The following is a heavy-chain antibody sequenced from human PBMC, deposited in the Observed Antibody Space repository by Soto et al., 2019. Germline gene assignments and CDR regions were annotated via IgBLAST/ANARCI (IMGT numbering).Heavy chain of an antibody. Sequence: SVKVSCKTSGYTFNTYYISWLRQAPGQGLEWIGWISTYNGNTNYVPKFQGRITMTTDKSTSTAYMELSSLRSDDTAVYYCARDLWELWFNYYYYYGMDVWGQLTTVTVSS. J-gene: IGHJ6*02. V-gene: IGHV1-18*01. CDR3: ARDLWELWFNYYYYYGMDV. D-gene: IGHD1-26*01. CDR1: GYTFNTYY. CDR2: ISTYNGNT.